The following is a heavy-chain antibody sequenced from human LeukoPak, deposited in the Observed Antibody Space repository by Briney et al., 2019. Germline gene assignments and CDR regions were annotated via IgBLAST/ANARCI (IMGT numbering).Heavy chain of an antibody. CDR3: AKEGVESSGWYVYYYYMDV. CDR1: GFTFSSYG. D-gene: IGHD6-19*01. CDR2: ISGSGGST. Sequence: GGTLRLSCAASGFTFSSYGMSWVRQAPGKGLEWVSAISGSGGSTYYADSVKGRFTISRDNSKNTLYLQMSSLRAEDTAVYYCAKEGVESSGWYVYYYYMDVWGKGTTVTISS. V-gene: IGHV3-23*01. J-gene: IGHJ6*03.